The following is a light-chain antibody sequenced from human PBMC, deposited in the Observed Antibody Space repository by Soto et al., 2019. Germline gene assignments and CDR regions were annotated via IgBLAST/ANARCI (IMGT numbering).Light chain of an antibody. Sequence: EIVLTQSPATLSLSPGDRATLSCRASQSVGSYLGWYQQRPGQAPRLLIYDASNRATGIPARFSGSGSGTDFTVSFSSVEPEDFAVYYCQQRSDWPSTFGGGTKVEIK. CDR2: DAS. CDR3: QQRSDWPST. V-gene: IGKV3-11*01. CDR1: QSVGSY. J-gene: IGKJ4*01.